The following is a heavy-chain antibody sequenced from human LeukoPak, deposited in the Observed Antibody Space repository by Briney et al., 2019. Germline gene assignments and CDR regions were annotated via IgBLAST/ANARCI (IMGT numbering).Heavy chain of an antibody. CDR3: ARGVTVTTRAGYYYYYYMDV. CDR1: GYTFTGYY. V-gene: IGHV1-2*02. CDR2: INPNSGGT. J-gene: IGHJ6*03. D-gene: IGHD4-17*01. Sequence: SVKVSCKASGYTFTGYYMHWVRQAPGQGLEWMGWINPNSGGTNYAQKFQGRVTMTRDTSISTAYMELSRLRSDDTAVYYCARGVTVTTRAGYYYYYYMDVWGKGTTVTVSS.